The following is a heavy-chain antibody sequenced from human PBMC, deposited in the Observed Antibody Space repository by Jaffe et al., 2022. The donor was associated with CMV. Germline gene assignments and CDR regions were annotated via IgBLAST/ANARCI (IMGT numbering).Heavy chain of an antibody. CDR1: GYTFSSYF. CDR2: ITPTDGST. J-gene: IGHJ4*02. V-gene: IGHV1-46*01. Sequence: QVRLVQSGAEVKGPGASVKLSCKASGYTFSSYFMNWIRQAPGQGLEWMGRITPTDGSTTYAQKFQGRVTMTRDKSTNTVYMELSSLRSEDTAMYYCARATHDPGYFDYWGQGTLVTVSS. CDR3: ARATHDPGYFDY. D-gene: IGHD3-10*01.